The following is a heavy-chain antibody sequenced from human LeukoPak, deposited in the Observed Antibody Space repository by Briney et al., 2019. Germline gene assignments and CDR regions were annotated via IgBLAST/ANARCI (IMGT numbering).Heavy chain of an antibody. Sequence: ASVKVSCKASGGTFSSYAISWVRQAPGQGLEWMGGIIPIFGTANYAQKFQGRVTITADKSTSTAYMELSSLRPEDTAVYYCALYSSGWSSTYWYFDLWGRGTLVTVSS. D-gene: IGHD6-19*01. V-gene: IGHV1-69*06. CDR3: ALYSSGWSSTYWYFDL. CDR2: IIPIFGTA. CDR1: GGTFSSYA. J-gene: IGHJ2*01.